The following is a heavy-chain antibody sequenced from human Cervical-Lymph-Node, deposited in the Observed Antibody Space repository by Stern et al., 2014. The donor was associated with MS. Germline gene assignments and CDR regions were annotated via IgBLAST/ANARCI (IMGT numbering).Heavy chain of an antibody. D-gene: IGHD2-15*01. CDR1: EYTHNNYL. J-gene: IGHJ6*02. CDR3: AVRYCSGGRCYSVPDV. V-gene: IGHV1-46*02. CDR2: INPSGAT. Sequence: QVQLVQPGSEVKKPGASVKASCKASEYTHNNYLIHWVRQAPGRRPDWMGVINPSGATNYAQKVQDRVTMTTDASTSTFYMELSRLRSEDTAVYYCAVRYCSGGRCYSVPDVWGQGTTVIVSS.